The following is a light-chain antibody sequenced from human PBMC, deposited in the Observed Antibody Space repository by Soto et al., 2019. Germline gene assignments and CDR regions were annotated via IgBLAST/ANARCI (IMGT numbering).Light chain of an antibody. CDR1: QSLSSH. Sequence: EIVMTQSPGTLSVSPGERATLSCWASQSLSSHLAWYQQKPGQAPTLLIYAASIRASGIPARFSGSGSGTDFSLTINSLQSEDVAVYYCQQYDKWPITFGQGTQLEVK. J-gene: IGKJ5*01. CDR2: AAS. V-gene: IGKV3-15*01. CDR3: QQYDKWPIT.